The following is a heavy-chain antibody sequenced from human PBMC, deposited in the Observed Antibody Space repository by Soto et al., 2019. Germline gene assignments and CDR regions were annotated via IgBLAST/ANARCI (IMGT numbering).Heavy chain of an antibody. CDR2: IYPGDSDT. V-gene: IGHV5-51*01. D-gene: IGHD6-6*01. CDR3: ARREYSSSFDYYGMDV. J-gene: IGHJ6*02. CDR1: GYSFTSYW. Sequence: PGESLKISCKGSGYSFTSYWIGWVRQMPGKGLEWMGIIYPGDSDTRYSPSFQGQVTISADKSISTAYLQWSSLKASDTAMYYCARREYSSSFDYYGMDVWGQGTTVTVSS.